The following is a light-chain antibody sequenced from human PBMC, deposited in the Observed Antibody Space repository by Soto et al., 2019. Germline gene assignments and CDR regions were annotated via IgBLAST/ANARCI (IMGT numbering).Light chain of an antibody. J-gene: IGKJ1*01. V-gene: IGKV3-20*01. CDR1: QSVTNNY. Sequence: EIVLTQSPGTLSLSPGERATLSCRASQSVTNNYLAWYQQKPGQCPRLLIYAASGRATGIPDRFSGSGSGTDFTLTISRLEPEDFAVYYCQQYVTSRTFGQGTKVEIK. CDR3: QQYVTSRT. CDR2: AAS.